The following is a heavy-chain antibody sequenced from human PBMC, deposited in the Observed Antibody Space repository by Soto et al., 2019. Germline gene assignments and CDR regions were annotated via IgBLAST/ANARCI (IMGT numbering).Heavy chain of an antibody. D-gene: IGHD4-4*01. V-gene: IGHV3-7*01. Sequence: ESGGDLVQPGGSLRLSCAASGFIFSNYFMSWVRQAPGKGLEWVANIKQDGSEKYYVDSVRGRFTISRDNTKNSVSLEMNSLRAEDSAVYYCARDGDYIHPPLDYWGQGTLVTVSS. CDR1: GFIFSNYF. J-gene: IGHJ4*02. CDR3: ARDGDYIHPPLDY. CDR2: IKQDGSEK.